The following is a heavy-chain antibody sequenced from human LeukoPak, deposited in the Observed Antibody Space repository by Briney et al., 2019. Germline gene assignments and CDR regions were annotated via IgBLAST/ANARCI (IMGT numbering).Heavy chain of an antibody. Sequence: ASVKVSCKASGYTFTSYAMNWVRQAPGQGLEWMGWINTNTGNPMYAQGFTGRFVFSLDTSVSTAYLQISSLKAEDTAVYYCASSRGSSWYWDFDYWGQGTLVTVSS. CDR2: INTNTGNP. CDR3: ASSRGSSWYWDFDY. V-gene: IGHV7-4-1*02. D-gene: IGHD6-13*01. CDR1: GYTFTSYA. J-gene: IGHJ4*02.